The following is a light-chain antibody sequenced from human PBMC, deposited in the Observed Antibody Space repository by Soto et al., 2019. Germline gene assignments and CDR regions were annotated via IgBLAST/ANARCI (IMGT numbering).Light chain of an antibody. Sequence: EIVLTQSPGTLSLSPGERATLSCRASQTVSRSSLVCQSVISSCLAWYQQNRGQAPRLLIYGASSRATGIPDRFSGIGYGTDFTIIISSLEPEDFAVYYCYQYGCKSWTFGQWIHVEIE. J-gene: IGKJ1*01. CDR2: GAS. V-gene: IGKV3-20*01. CDR3: YQYGCKSWT. CDR1: QTVSRSSLVCQSVISSC.